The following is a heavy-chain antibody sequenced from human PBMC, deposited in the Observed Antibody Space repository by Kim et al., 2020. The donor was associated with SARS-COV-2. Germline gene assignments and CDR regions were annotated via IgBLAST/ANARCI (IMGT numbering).Heavy chain of an antibody. Sequence: GGSLRLSCAASGFTFSSYAMHWVRQAPGKGLEWVAVISYDGSNKYYADSVKGRFTISRDNSKNTLYLQMNSLRAEDTAVYYCATEGYKGSYVTFDYWGQGTLVTVSS. CDR3: ATEGYKGSYVTFDY. V-gene: IGHV3-30-3*01. CDR2: ISYDGSNK. CDR1: GFTFSSYA. J-gene: IGHJ4*02. D-gene: IGHD3-10*01.